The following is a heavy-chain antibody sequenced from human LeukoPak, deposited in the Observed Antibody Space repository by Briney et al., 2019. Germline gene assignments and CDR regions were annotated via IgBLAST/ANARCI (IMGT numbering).Heavy chain of an antibody. J-gene: IGHJ5*02. V-gene: IGHV4-34*01. D-gene: IGHD4-23*01. CDR1: GGSFSGYY. Sequence: SETLSLTCAVYGGSFSGYYWSWIRQPPGKGLEWIGEINHSGSTNYNPSLKSRVTISVDTSKNQFSLKLSSVTAADTAVYYCATLLYGGNSSWFDPWGQGTLVTVSS. CDR2: INHSGST. CDR3: ATLLYGGNSSWFDP.